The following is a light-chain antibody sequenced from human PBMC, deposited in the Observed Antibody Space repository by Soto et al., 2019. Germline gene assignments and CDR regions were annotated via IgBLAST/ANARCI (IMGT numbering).Light chain of an antibody. J-gene: IGKJ5*01. V-gene: IGKV1-33*01. Sequence: DIQMTQSPSSLSASVGDRVTITCRASQSISSYLNWYQQKPGKAPKLLIDDASNLATGVPSRFSGSGSGTHFTFTISSLQPEDVATYYCQQYDDLPITFGQGTRLQIK. CDR1: QSISSY. CDR3: QQYDDLPIT. CDR2: DAS.